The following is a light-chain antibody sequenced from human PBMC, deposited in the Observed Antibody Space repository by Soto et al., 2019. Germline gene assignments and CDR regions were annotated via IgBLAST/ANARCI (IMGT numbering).Light chain of an antibody. V-gene: IGLV2-14*01. CDR2: DVN. Sequence: QSALTQPASVSGSPGQSITISCTGTSSDIGGYNSVSWYQQHPGKAPKLMIYDVNNRPSGVSNRFSGSKSGNTASLTISGLQTEDEADYYCSSYTRSTTKVFGGGTQLTVL. CDR3: SSYTRSTTKV. J-gene: IGLJ2*01. CDR1: SSDIGGYNS.